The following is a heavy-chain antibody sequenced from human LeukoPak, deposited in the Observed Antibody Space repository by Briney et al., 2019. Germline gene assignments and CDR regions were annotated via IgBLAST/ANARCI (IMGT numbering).Heavy chain of an antibody. CDR2: ISYDGSNK. D-gene: IGHD4-17*01. V-gene: IGHV3-30*18. Sequence: GRSLRRSCAAAGVALSRYVIHGGRQAPSKELEWVAVISYDGSNKYYADSVKGRFTIYRDNSKNTLYLQMNSLRAEDTAVYYCAKEHDYGDSYFDYWGQGTLVTVSS. CDR1: GVALSRYV. CDR3: AKEHDYGDSYFDY. J-gene: IGHJ4*02.